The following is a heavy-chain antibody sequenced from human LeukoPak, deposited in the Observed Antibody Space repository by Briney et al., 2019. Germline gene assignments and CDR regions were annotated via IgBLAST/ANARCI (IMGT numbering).Heavy chain of an antibody. Sequence: SETLSLTCAVSGDSISCCYWTWIRQPAGKGLEWIGRIFISGSTNYNSSLQGRVTMSVDRSKSQFSLRLSSVTAADTAVYYCVRQGYNYGAFNAWGQGTLVTVSS. CDR3: VRQGYNYGAFNA. D-gene: IGHD5-18*01. CDR1: GDSISCCY. V-gene: IGHV4-4*07. J-gene: IGHJ1*01. CDR2: IFISGST.